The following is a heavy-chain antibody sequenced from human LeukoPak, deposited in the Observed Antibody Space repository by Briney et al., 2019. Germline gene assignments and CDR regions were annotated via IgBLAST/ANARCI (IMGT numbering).Heavy chain of an antibody. Sequence: GESLKISCKGSGYTFSDYWIAWVRQMPGKGLEWMGIIFPHDSDTRYSPPFQGQVTISADKSISTAYLQWNSLKASDTAIYYCARRDLGGYDFAYFDYWGQGTLVTVSS. V-gene: IGHV5-51*01. D-gene: IGHD5-12*01. J-gene: IGHJ4*02. CDR2: IFPHDSDT. CDR1: GYTFSDYW. CDR3: ARRDLGGYDFAYFDY.